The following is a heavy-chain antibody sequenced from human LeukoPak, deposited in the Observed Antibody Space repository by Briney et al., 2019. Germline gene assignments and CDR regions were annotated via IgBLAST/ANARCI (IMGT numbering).Heavy chain of an antibody. D-gene: IGHD2-2*01. J-gene: IGHJ3*02. CDR1: GFPFSSAW. Sequence: GGSLRLSCAASGFPFSSAWMTWVRQAPGKGLEWVGRIKSKTGRGTADYAAPVKGRFTISRDDSKDTLYLQMNSLKTEDTAVYYCTTEGGFPYCSRTSCHDAFDIWGQGTMVTVSS. CDR3: TTEGGFPYCSRTSCHDAFDI. V-gene: IGHV3-15*01. CDR2: IKSKTGRGTA.